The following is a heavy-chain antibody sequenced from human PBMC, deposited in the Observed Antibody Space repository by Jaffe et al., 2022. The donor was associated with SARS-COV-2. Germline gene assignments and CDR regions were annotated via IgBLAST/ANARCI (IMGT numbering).Heavy chain of an antibody. CDR1: GFSLSTSGMC. V-gene: IGHV2-70*01. D-gene: IGHD6-19*01. CDR3: ARTRIAVDEVYYYGMDV. J-gene: IGHJ6*02. CDR2: IDWDDDK. Sequence: QVTLRESGPALVKPTQTLTLTCTFSGFSLSTSGMCVSWIRQPPGKALEWLALIDWDDDKYYSTSLKTRLTISKDTSKNQVVLTMTNMDPVDTATYYCARTRIAVDEVYYYGMDVWGQGTTVTVSS.